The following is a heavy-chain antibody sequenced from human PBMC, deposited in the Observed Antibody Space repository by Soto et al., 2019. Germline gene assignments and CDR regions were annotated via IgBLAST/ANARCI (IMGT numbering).Heavy chain of an antibody. V-gene: IGHV1-18*01. CDR3: ARDWPHNRYGMDV. J-gene: IGHJ6*02. CDR1: GYTFTSYG. CDR2: ISAYNGNT. Sequence: ASVKVSCKSSGYTFTSYGISWVRQAPGQGLEWMGWISAYNGNTNYAQKLQGRVTTTTDTSTSTAYMELRSLRSDDTAVYYCARDWPHNRYGMDVWGQGTTVTVSS.